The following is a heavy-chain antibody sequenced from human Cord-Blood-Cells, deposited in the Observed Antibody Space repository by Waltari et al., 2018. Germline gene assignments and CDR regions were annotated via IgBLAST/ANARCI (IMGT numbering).Heavy chain of an antibody. D-gene: IGHD3-10*01. CDR1: GGSFSGYY. J-gene: IGHJ4*02. Sequence: QVQLQQWGAGLLTPSETLSLTCAVYGGSFSGYYWSWIRQPPGQGLEWIGEINHSGSTNYNPSLKSRVTISVDTSKNQFSLKLSSVTAADTAVYYCARGELLYYYGSGSYDFDYWGQGTLVTVSS. CDR2: INHSGST. V-gene: IGHV4-34*01. CDR3: ARGELLYYYGSGSYDFDY.